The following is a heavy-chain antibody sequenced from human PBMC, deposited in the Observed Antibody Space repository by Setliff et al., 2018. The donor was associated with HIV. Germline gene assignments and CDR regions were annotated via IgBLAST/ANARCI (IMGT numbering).Heavy chain of an antibody. Sequence: SETLSLTCTVSGGSISSYYWSWIRQPPGKGLEWLGPIYSSGSTNYNPSLKSRVTISVDTSKNQFSLKLYSVTAAGTAVYYCARAYFGSGIYYWGQGTLVTVSS. CDR1: GGSISSYY. D-gene: IGHD3-10*01. V-gene: IGHV4-4*09. J-gene: IGHJ4*02. CDR3: ARAYFGSGIYY. CDR2: IYSSGST.